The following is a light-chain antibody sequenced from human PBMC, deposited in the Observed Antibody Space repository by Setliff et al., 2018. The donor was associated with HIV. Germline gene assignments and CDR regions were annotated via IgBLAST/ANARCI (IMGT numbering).Light chain of an antibody. V-gene: IGLV2-14*01. Sequence: SVLTQPASVSGSPGQSITISCTGSRSDIGAYSYVSWYQHHPGKVPKLIIYEVRNRPSGVSSRFSGSKSGNTASLTISGLQAEDEADYYCSSYAITNTLPFGTGTKVTVL. CDR3: SSYAITNTLP. J-gene: IGLJ1*01. CDR2: EVR. CDR1: RSDIGAYSY.